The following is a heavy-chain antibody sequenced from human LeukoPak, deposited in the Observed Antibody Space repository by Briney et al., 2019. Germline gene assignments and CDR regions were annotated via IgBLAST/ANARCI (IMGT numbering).Heavy chain of an antibody. CDR3: ARGGPHARPPGDYASMDV. V-gene: IGHV4-34*01. CDR1: GGSFSGYY. Sequence: PSETLSLTCAVYGGSFSGYYWSWIRQPPGKGLEWIGEINHSGSTNYNPSLKSRVTISVDTSKNQFSLKLSSVTAADTAVYYCARGGPHARPPGDYASMDVWGKGTTVTVSS. J-gene: IGHJ6*04. D-gene: IGHD4-17*01. CDR2: INHSGST.